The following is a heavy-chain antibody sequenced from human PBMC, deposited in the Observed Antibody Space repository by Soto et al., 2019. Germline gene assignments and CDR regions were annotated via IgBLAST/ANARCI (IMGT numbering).Heavy chain of an antibody. CDR1: GGSISSGGYY. D-gene: IGHD2-15*01. V-gene: IGHV4-31*03. CDR3: ARVGGSSPTHNWFDP. J-gene: IGHJ5*02. CDR2: IYYSGST. Sequence: TLSLPCTVSGGSISSGGYYWSWIRQHPGKGLEWIGYIYYSGSTYYNPSLKSRVTISVDTSKNQFSLKLSSVTAADTAVYYCARVGGSSPTHNWFDPWGQGTLVTVSS.